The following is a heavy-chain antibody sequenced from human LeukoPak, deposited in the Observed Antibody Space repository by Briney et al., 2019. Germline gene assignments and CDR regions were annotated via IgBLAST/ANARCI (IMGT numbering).Heavy chain of an antibody. CDR1: GFSISSGYY. CDR2: IYHSGST. Sequence: PSETLSLTCTVSGFSISSGYYWGWIRQPPGKGLEWIGNIYHSGSTYYNPSLKSRVTTSLDTSKNQFSLKLTSVTAADTAVYYCARDGYNFDTGYMDVWGKGTTVTVSS. J-gene: IGHJ6*03. V-gene: IGHV4-38-2*02. D-gene: IGHD5-24*01. CDR3: ARDGYNFDTGYMDV.